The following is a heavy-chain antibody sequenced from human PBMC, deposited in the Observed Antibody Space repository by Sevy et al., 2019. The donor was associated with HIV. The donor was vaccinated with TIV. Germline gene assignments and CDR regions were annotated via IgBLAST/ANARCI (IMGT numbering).Heavy chain of an antibody. CDR1: GFTFSSYE. Sequence: GGSLRLSCAASGFTFSSYEMNWVPQAPGKGLEWVSFISASGNTIYYADSVQGRFTFSRDNAKNSLYLQMNSLRAEDTAVYYCAREDNGSGDVWGKGTTVTVSS. J-gene: IGHJ6*04. CDR3: AREDNGSGDV. CDR2: ISASGNTI. D-gene: IGHD1-1*01. V-gene: IGHV3-48*03.